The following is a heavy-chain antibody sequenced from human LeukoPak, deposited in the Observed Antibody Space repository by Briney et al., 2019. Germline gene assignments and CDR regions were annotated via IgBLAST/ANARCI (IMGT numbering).Heavy chain of an antibody. V-gene: IGHV1-2*02. CDR2: INPNSGGT. CDR3: ARGSHYGGNSRAGY. CDR1: GYTFTGYY. D-gene: IGHD4-17*01. Sequence: GASVKVSCKASGYTFTGYYMHWVRQAPGQGLAWLGWINPNSGGTNYAQKFQGRVTMTRDTSISTAYMELSRLRSDDTAVYYCARGSHYGGNSRAGYWGQGTLVTVSS. J-gene: IGHJ4*02.